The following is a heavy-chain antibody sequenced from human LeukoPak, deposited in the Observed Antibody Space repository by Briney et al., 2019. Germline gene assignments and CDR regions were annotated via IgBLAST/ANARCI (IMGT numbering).Heavy chain of an antibody. V-gene: IGHV3-21*01. J-gene: IGHJ4*02. Sequence: GGSLRLSCAASGFTFSSYSMNWVRQAPGKGLEWVSSISSSSSYIYYADSVKGRFTISRDNAKNSLYLPMNSLRAEDTAVYYCARDSGGFIRGDFDYWGQGTLVTVSS. CDR3: ARDSGGFIRGDFDY. CDR1: GFTFSSYS. CDR2: ISSSSSYI. D-gene: IGHD3-10*01.